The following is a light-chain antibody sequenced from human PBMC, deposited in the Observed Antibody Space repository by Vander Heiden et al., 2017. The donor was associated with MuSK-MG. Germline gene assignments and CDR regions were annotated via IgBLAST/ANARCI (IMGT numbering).Light chain of an antibody. V-gene: IGLV2-8*01. CDR2: EVS. Sequence: QSALTPPPSASGSPGQPVTISCTGTSSDVGGYNYVSWYQQHPGKAPKLMIYEVSKRPSGVPDRFSGSKSGNTASLTVSGLQAEDEADYYCSSYAGSNNYVVFGGGTKLTVL. CDR1: SSDVGGYNY. CDR3: SSYAGSNNYVV. J-gene: IGLJ2*01.